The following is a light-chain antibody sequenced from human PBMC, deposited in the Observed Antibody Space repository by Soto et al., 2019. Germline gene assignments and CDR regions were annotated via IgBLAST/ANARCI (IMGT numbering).Light chain of an antibody. CDR3: QHYNNWPPWT. Sequence: EIVMTQSPATLSVSPGERATLSCRASQSVSSNLAWYQQKPGQPTRLLIYGASTSATGIPASFSGSGSGTEFTLTITSLQSEDFAVDYCQHYNNWPPWTFGQGTKVEIK. CDR2: GAS. V-gene: IGKV3-15*01. CDR1: QSVSSN. J-gene: IGKJ1*01.